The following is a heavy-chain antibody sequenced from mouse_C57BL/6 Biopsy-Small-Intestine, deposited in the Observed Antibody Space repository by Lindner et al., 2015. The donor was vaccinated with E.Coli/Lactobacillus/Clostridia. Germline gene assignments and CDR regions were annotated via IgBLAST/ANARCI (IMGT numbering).Heavy chain of an antibody. Sequence: VQLQESGGELVRPGTSVKMSCKASGYTFTDYWIGWTKQRPGHGLEWIGDIYPGGGLTNFNEKFKGKATLTADKSSNTAYMHFSSLTSEDSAIYYCARRTNKTPWFAYWGQGDSGHCLC. CDR3: ARRTNKTPWFAY. CDR1: GYTFTDYW. D-gene: IGHD1-3*01. CDR2: IYPGGGLT. V-gene: IGHV1-63*01. J-gene: IGHJ3*01.